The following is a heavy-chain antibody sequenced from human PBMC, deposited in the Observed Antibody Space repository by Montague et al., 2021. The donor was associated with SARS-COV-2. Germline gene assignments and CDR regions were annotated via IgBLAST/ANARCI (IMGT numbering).Heavy chain of an antibody. J-gene: IGHJ4*02. Sequence: SLRLSCAASGSTFSSYSMNWVRQAPGKGLEWVSSISSSSSYIYYADSVKGRFTISRDNAKNSLYLQMNSLGAEDTAVYYCARDKYYDILTGYYNYWGQGTLVTVSS. V-gene: IGHV3-21*01. D-gene: IGHD3-9*01. CDR1: GSTFSSYS. CDR2: ISSSSSYI. CDR3: ARDKYYDILTGYYNY.